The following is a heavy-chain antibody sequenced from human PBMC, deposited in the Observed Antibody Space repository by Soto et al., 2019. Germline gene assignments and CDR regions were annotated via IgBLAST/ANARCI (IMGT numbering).Heavy chain of an antibody. Sequence: GASVKVSCKASGGTFSSYAISWVRQAPGQGLEWMGGIIPIFGTANYAQKFQGRVTITADESTSTAYMELSSLRSEDTAVYYCAEGSSLYNWFDPWGQGTLVTVSS. CDR3: AEGSSLYNWFDP. CDR1: GGTFSSYA. J-gene: IGHJ5*02. D-gene: IGHD6-13*01. CDR2: IIPIFGTA. V-gene: IGHV1-69*13.